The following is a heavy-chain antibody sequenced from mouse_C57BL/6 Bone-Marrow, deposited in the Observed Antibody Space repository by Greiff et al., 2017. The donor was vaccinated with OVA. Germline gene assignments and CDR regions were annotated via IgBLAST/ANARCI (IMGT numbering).Heavy chain of an antibody. J-gene: IGHJ3*01. CDR1: GYTFTDYE. CDR2: IDPETGGT. Sequence: QVQLQQSGAELVRPGASVTLSCKASGYTFTDYEMHWVKQTPVHGLEWIGAIDPETGGTAYNQKFKGKAILTADKSSSTAYMELRSLTSEDSAVYYCTRWRDTTVPCWGQGTLVTVSA. D-gene: IGHD1-1*01. V-gene: IGHV1-15*01. CDR3: TRWRDTTVPC.